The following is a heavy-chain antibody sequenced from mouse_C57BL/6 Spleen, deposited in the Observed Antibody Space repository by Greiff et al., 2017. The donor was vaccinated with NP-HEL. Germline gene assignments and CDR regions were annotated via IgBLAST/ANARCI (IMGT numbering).Heavy chain of an antibody. CDR1: GFTFSSYA. Sequence: EVMLVESGGGLVKPGGSLKLSCAASGFTFSSYAMSWVRQTPEKRLEWVATISDGGSYTYYPDNVKGRFTISRDNAKNNLYLQMSHLKSEDTAMYYCARDKSNSFAYWGQGTLVTVSA. CDR2: ISDGGSYT. CDR3: ARDKSNSFAY. J-gene: IGHJ3*01. D-gene: IGHD2-5*01. V-gene: IGHV5-4*01.